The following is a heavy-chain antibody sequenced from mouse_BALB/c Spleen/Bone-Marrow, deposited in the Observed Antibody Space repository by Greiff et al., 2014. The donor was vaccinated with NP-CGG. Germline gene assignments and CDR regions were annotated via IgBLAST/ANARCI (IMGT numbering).Heavy chain of an antibody. CDR2: IWGGGST. CDR3: ARIYGNFEAMDY. CDR1: GFSLSGYS. V-gene: IGHV2-6-4*01. J-gene: IGHJ4*01. Sequence: VKLEESGPGLVAPSQSLSITCTVSGFSLSGYSVHWVRQPPGKGLEWLGMIWGGGSTDYNSALKSRLIISKDNSKSQVFLKMNSLQTDDTAMYYCARIYGNFEAMDYWGQGTSVTVSS. D-gene: IGHD2-1*01.